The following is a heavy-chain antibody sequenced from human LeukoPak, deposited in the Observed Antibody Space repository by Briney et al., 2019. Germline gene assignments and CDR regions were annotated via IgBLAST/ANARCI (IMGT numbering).Heavy chain of an antibody. D-gene: IGHD6-19*01. J-gene: IGHJ3*02. CDR1: GYSFTSYW. CDR2: IYPGDSDT. CDR3: ARSIAVAGNLGAFDI. V-gene: IGHV5-51*01. Sequence: GESLQISCKGSGYSFTSYWIGWVRQMPGKGLEWMGIIYPGDSDTRYSPSFQGQVTISADKSISTAYLQWSSLKASDTAMYYCARSIAVAGNLGAFDIWGQGTMVTVSS.